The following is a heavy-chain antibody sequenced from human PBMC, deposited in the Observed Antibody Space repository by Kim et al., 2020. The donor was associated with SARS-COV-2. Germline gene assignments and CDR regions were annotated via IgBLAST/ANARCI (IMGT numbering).Heavy chain of an antibody. CDR3: ARGYSSSWYWAFDI. J-gene: IGHJ3*02. V-gene: IGHV3-13*01. Sequence: PGSVKGRFTITREDAKNSLYLQMNCLRAGDTAVYYCARGYSSSWYWAFDIWGQGTMVTVSS. D-gene: IGHD6-13*01.